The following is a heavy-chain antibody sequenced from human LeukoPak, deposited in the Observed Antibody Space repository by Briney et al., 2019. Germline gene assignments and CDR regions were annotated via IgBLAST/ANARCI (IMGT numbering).Heavy chain of an antibody. D-gene: IGHD4-23*01. V-gene: IGHV3-30*04. CDR2: ISYDGSNK. J-gene: IGHJ6*03. CDR3: ARDYGGNGVYYMDV. CDR1: GFTFSSYA. Sequence: GRSLRLSCAASGFTFSSYAMHWVRQAPGKGLEWVAVISYDGSNKYYADSVKGRFTISRDNSKNTLYLQMNSLRAEDTAVYYCARDYGGNGVYYMDVWGKGTTVTVSS.